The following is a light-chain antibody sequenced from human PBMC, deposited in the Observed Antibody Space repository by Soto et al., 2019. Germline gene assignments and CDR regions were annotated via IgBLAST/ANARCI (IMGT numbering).Light chain of an antibody. CDR1: SSNIGAGYD. CDR3: QSYDISLTTWV. J-gene: IGLJ3*02. Sequence: QSVLTQPPSVSGAPRQRVTISCTGSSSNIGAGYDVHWYQQLPGTAPKLLIYGNSNRPSGVPDRFSGSKSGASASLAITGLQAEEEADYYCQSYDISLTTWVFGGGAKLIVL. V-gene: IGLV1-40*01. CDR2: GNS.